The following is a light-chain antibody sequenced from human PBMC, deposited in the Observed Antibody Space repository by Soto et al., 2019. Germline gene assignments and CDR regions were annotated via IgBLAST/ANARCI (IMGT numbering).Light chain of an antibody. J-gene: IGKJ4*01. V-gene: IGKV3-20*01. CDR2: GVS. CDR1: QSVWSNF. Sequence: DIVLTQSPGSLSLSPGERATLSCRASQSVWSNFFAWYQQKPGQAPRLLIYGVSSRATGIPDRFSGGGSGTDFTLTISRLEAEDFAVYYCQQYGRPPTTFGGGTKVEL. CDR3: QQYGRPPTT.